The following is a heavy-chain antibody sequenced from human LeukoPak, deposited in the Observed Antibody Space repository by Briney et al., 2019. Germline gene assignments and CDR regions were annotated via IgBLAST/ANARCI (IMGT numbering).Heavy chain of an antibody. J-gene: IGHJ3*02. Sequence: SQTLSLTCALSGDSVSSNSAAWNWIRQSPSRGLEWLGRTYYRSKWYNEYAVSVRSRIIIKPDTSKNHFSLQLNSVTPKDTAVYYCARNYDSGGYYYLDAFDIWGQGTMVTVSS. CDR2: TYYRSKWYN. V-gene: IGHV6-1*01. D-gene: IGHD3-22*01. CDR1: GDSVSSNSAA. CDR3: ARNYDSGGYYYLDAFDI.